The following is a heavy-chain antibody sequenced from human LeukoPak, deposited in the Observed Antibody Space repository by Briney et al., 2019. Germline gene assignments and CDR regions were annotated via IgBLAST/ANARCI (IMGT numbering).Heavy chain of an antibody. Sequence: SETLSLTCTVSGGSISSSSYYWGWIRQPPGKGLEWIGSIYYSGSTYYNPSLKSRVTISVDTSKNQFSLKLSSVTAADTAVYYCARYQRDMVRGVIFDYWGQGTLVTVSS. D-gene: IGHD3-10*01. CDR3: ARYQRDMVRGVIFDY. V-gene: IGHV4-39*07. J-gene: IGHJ4*02. CDR1: GGSISSSSYY. CDR2: IYYSGST.